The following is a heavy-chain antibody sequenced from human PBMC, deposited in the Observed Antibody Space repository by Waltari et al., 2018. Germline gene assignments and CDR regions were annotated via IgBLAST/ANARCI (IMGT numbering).Heavy chain of an antibody. J-gene: IGHJ4*02. V-gene: IGHV3-23*03. CDR3: AKDGIGDY. D-gene: IGHD1-26*01. CDR2: IYSGGST. Sequence: EVQLLESGGGLVQPGGSLRLSCAASGFTFSSYAMSWVRQAPGKGLEWVSVIYSGGSTYYADSVKGRFTISRDNAKNTLYLQMNSLRAEDTAVYYCAKDGIGDYWGQGTLVTVSS. CDR1: GFTFSSYA.